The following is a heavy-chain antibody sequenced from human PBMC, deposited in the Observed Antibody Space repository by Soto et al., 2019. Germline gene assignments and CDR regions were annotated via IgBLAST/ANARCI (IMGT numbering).Heavy chain of an antibody. V-gene: IGHV1-69*01. CDR3: ARGRAKANFYYGMDV. CDR2: IIPIFGTT. CDR1: GGTFSGYG. J-gene: IGHJ6*02. Sequence: QVQMVQSGAEVKKPGSSLKVSCKASGGTFSGYGISWVRQAPGQGLEWMGGIIPIFGTTNYAPNFRDRVTISADEARSTVYMDLSSLRTDDTAVYYCARGRAKANFYYGMDVWGQGTAVTVSS.